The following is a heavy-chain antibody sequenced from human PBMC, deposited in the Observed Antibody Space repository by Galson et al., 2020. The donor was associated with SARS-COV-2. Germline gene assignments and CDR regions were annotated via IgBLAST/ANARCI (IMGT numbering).Heavy chain of an antibody. V-gene: IGHV4-31*03. J-gene: IGHJ3*02. CDR1: GGSISSNGYY. CDR3: ARDSGYMVGATSAFDI. Sequence: KSSETLSLTCTVSGGSISSNGYYWTWIRQHPGKGLEWIGYIYYSGSAYYSPSLKSRVTISVDTSKNQFSLKLTSVTAADTAVYYCARDSGYMVGATSAFDIWGQGTMVTVSS. CDR2: IYYSGSA. D-gene: IGHD1-26*01.